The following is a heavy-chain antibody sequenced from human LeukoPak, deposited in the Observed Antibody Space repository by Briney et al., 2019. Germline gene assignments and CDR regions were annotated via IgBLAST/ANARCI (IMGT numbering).Heavy chain of an antibody. Sequence: GGSLRLSCAASGFTFSSYGMHWVRQAPGKGLEWVAFIRYDGSNKYYADSVKGRFTISRDNSKNTLYLQMNSLRAEDTAVYYCAKDRAIAAAGNTDYWGQGTLVTVSS. CDR3: AKDRAIAAAGNTDY. V-gene: IGHV3-30*02. CDR1: GFTFSSYG. D-gene: IGHD6-13*01. J-gene: IGHJ4*02. CDR2: IRYDGSNK.